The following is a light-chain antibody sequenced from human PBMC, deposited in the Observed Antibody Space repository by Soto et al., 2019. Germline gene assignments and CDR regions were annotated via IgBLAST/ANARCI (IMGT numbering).Light chain of an antibody. CDR1: QSISSY. V-gene: IGKV3-11*01. CDR2: DAS. J-gene: IGKJ1*01. CDR3: QQRSNWPWT. Sequence: VVLTLSPDTLSLPTGERATLSCRASQSISSYLAWYQQKPGQAPRLLIYDASSRATGIPARFSGSGSGTDFTLTISSLEPEDFAVYYCQQRSNWPWTFGQRSKV.